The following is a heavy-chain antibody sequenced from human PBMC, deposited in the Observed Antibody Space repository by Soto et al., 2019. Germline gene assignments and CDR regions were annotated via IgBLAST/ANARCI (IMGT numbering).Heavy chain of an antibody. D-gene: IGHD4-17*01. J-gene: IGHJ4*02. CDR1: GYTFTSYY. CDR2: INPSGGST. CDR3: ARDISGYGDYYY. Sequence: ASVKVSCKASGYTFTSYYMHWVRQAPGQGLEWMGIINPSGGSTSYAQKFQGRVTMTRDTSASTVYMELSSLRSEDTAVYYCARDISGYGDYYYWGQGTLVTVSS. V-gene: IGHV1-46*01.